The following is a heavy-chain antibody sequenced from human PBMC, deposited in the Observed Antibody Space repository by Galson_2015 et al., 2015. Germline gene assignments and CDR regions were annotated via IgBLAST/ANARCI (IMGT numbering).Heavy chain of an antibody. J-gene: IGHJ4*02. Sequence: PALVKPTPSLTLTCTFSGFSLSTSGVGVGWIRQPPGKALEWLALIYWDDDKRYSPSLKSRLTITKDTSKNQVVLTMTNMDPVDTATYYCAHISRYYDSSAPRPSPFDYWGQGTLVTVSS. CDR1: GFSLSTSGVG. V-gene: IGHV2-5*02. CDR2: IYWDDDK. CDR3: AHISRYYDSSAPRPSPFDY. D-gene: IGHD3-22*01.